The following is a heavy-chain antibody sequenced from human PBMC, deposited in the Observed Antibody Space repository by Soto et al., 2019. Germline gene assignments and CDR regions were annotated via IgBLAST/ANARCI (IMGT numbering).Heavy chain of an antibody. CDR3: AKAPFWSGYYTSWFDP. CDR1: GFTFSSYA. Sequence: GGSLRLSCAVSGFTFSSYAMSWVRQAPGKGLEWVSLTSGSGYSTYYADSVKGRFTISRDNSKNTLYLQMNSLRAEDTAVYYCAKAPFWSGYYTSWFDPWGQGTLVTVSS. V-gene: IGHV3-23*01. CDR2: TSGSGYST. J-gene: IGHJ5*02. D-gene: IGHD3-3*01.